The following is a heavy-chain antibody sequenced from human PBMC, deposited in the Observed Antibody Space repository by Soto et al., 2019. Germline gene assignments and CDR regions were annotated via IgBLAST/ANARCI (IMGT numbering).Heavy chain of an antibody. J-gene: IGHJ6*02. CDR1: GGSISSSSYY. V-gene: IGHV4-39*01. Sequence: QLQLQESGPGLVKPSETLSLTCTVSGGSISSSSYYWGWIRQPPGKGLEWIGSIYYSGSTYYNPSLKSRVTISVDTSKNQFSLKLSSVTAADPAVYYCATGGGATREGGYYYYGMDVWGQGTTVTVSS. CDR2: IYYSGST. CDR3: ATGGGATREGGYYYYGMDV. D-gene: IGHD1-1*01.